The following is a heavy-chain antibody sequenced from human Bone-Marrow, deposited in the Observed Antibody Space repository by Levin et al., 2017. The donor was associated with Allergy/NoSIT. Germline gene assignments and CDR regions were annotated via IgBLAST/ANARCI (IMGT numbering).Heavy chain of an antibody. Sequence: TGGSLRLSCAASGFTFSSYSMNWVRQAPGKGLEWVSSISSSSSYIYYADSVKGRFTISRDNAKNSLYLQMNSLRAEDTAVYYCARGARLLRYFDWLPGTSVDYWGQGTLVTVSS. CDR1: GFTFSSYS. V-gene: IGHV3-21*01. CDR2: ISSSSSYI. J-gene: IGHJ4*02. D-gene: IGHD3-9*01. CDR3: ARGARLLRYFDWLPGTSVDY.